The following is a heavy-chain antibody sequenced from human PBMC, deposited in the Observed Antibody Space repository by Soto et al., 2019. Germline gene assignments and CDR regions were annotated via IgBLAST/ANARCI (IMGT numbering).Heavy chain of an antibody. Sequence: QVQLVQSGAEVKKPGSSVKVSCKVSGGTFSNYAIDWVRLAPGHGLEWMGGIVPIFGTTYYTQKFQGRATIIADDSTTTAYLGMSSLRYEDTPIYYCARVESVAGLYNYHRLDVWGQGTAVTVSS. V-gene: IGHV1-69*12. J-gene: IGHJ6*02. CDR3: ARVESVAGLYNYHRLDV. CDR1: GGTFSNYA. D-gene: IGHD6-19*01. CDR2: IVPIFGTT.